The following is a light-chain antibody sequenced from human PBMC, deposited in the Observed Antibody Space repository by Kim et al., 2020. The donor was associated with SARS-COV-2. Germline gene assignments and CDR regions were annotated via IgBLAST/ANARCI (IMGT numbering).Light chain of an antibody. CDR3: QAWDSSRV. V-gene: IGLV3-1*01. CDR1: KLGDKY. CDR2: QES. J-gene: IGLJ2*01. Sequence: SVFPGQTSSINCSGDKLGDKYACWYQQKPGQSPVLVIYQESKRPSGIPERFSGSNSGNTATLTISGTQAMDEADYYCQAWDSSRVFGGGTQLTVL.